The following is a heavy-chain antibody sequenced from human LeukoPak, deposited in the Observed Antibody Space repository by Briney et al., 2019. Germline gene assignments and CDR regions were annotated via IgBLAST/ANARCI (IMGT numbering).Heavy chain of an antibody. D-gene: IGHD3-10*01. V-gene: IGHV3-23*01. CDR2: ISGTGDST. CDR1: GFTFSNYD. CDR3: AKRGLPDY. J-gene: IGHJ4*02. Sequence: PGGSLRLSCAASGFTFSNYDMSWVRQAPGKGLEWVSAISGTGDSTYYADSVTGRFSIPRDNSKNTLYVQMNSLRAEDTAVYYCAKRGLPDYWGQGTLVTVSS.